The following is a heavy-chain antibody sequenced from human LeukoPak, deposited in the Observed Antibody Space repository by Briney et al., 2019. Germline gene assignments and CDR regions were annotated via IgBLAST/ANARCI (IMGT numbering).Heavy chain of an antibody. V-gene: IGHV1-8*01. CDR3: ARVGLPGYCSSTSCHIPYWYFDL. CDR1: GYTFTSYD. D-gene: IGHD2-2*02. CDR2: MNPNSGNT. J-gene: IGHJ2*01. Sequence: ASVKVSCKASGYTFTSYDINWARQATGQGLEWMGWMNPNSGNTGYAQKFQGRVTMTRNTSISTAYMELSSLRSEDTAVYYCARVGLPGYCSSTSCHIPYWYFDLWGRGTLVTVSS.